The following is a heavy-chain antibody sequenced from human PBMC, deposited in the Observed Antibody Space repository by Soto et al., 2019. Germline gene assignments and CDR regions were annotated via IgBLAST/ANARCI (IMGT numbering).Heavy chain of an antibody. CDR3: ARDYYDILTGYYPFDY. CDR1: GYTFTSYG. CDR2: ISAYNGNT. D-gene: IGHD3-9*01. J-gene: IGHJ4*02. V-gene: IGHV1-18*01. Sequence: ASVKVSCKASGYTFTSYGISWVRQAPGQGLEWMGWISAYNGNTNYAQKLQGRVTMNTDTSTSTAYMELRSLRSDDTAVYYCARDYYDILTGYYPFDYWGQGTLVTVSS.